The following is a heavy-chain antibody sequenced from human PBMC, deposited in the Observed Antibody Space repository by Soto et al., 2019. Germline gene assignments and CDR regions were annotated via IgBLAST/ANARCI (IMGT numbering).Heavy chain of an antibody. CDR3: ARMDGVCSSASFFKYKYYYGMDV. D-gene: IGHD2-2*01. CDR2: IYHSGTS. V-gene: IGHV4-31*03. J-gene: IGHJ6*02. Sequence: TLSLCCTVSGFPITRGGYYWSWVRRHQWKGLEWFGYIYHSGTSSYNPSLKSRVAISLDTSKNHFSLRLSSVTAADAAVYYCARMDGVCSSASFFKYKYYYGMDVWGQGTTVTVSS. CDR1: GFPITRGGYY.